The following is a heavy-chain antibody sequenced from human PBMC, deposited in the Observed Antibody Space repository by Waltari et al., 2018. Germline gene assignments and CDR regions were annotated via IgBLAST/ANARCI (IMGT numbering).Heavy chain of an antibody. Sequence: EVQLVESGGGLFQPGGSLRLSCVASGLTFCSHWMSWVRQAPEKGLEWVADIKQDGTQQYYVDSVKGRFTVSRDNHKNSLFLQMNSLRAEDTAVYYCARALPGEITVYDYWAQGALVTVSS. CDR2: IKQDGTQQ. CDR3: ARALPGEITVYDY. V-gene: IGHV3-7*01. D-gene: IGHD3-10*01. CDR1: GLTFCSHW. J-gene: IGHJ4*02.